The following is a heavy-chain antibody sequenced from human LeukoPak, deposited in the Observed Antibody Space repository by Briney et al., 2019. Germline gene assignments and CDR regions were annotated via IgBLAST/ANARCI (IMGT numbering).Heavy chain of an antibody. J-gene: IGHJ4*02. CDR2: IYTSGST. Sequence: SETLSLTCTVSGGSISSHYWSWIRQPAGKGLEWIGRIYTSGSTNYNPSLTSRVTMSVDTSKNQFSLKLSSVTAADTAVYYCARVSYYYGSGSYLVDYWGQGTLVTVSS. CDR3: ARVSYYYGSGSYLVDY. CDR1: GGSISSHY. D-gene: IGHD3-10*01. V-gene: IGHV4-4*07.